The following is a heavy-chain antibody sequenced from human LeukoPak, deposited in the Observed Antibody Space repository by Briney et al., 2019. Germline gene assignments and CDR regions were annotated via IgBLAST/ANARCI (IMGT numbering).Heavy chain of an antibody. D-gene: IGHD1-26*01. Sequence: GGTLRLSCAASGSTFRNYGMSWVRQAPGKGLEWVSGINWNGGSTGYADSVKGRFTISRDNAKNSLYLQMNSLRAEDTALYYCASGGIYYGAAFDFWGQGTLVTVSS. CDR3: ASGGIYYGAAFDF. CDR1: GSTFRNYG. J-gene: IGHJ4*02. CDR2: INWNGGST. V-gene: IGHV3-20*04.